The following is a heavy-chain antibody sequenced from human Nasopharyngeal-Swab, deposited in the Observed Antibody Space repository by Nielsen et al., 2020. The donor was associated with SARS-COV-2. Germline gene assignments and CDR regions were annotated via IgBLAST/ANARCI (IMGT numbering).Heavy chain of an antibody. V-gene: IGHV4-59*01. CDR3: ASLRGGRVDY. D-gene: IGHD1-26*01. J-gene: IGHJ4*02. CDR2: INYSGST. CDR1: GGSISSYY. Sequence: SETLSLTCTVSGGSISSYYWSWIRQPPGKGLEWIGYINYSGSTNYNPSLKSRVTISVDTSQNQFSLKMSPVTAADTAVFYCASLRGGRVDYWGQGTLVTVSS.